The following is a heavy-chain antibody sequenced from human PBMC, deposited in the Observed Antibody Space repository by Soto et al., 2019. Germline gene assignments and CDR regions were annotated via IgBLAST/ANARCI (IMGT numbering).Heavy chain of an antibody. CDR2: IYYSGST. CDR1: GGSISSSSYY. Sequence: QLQLQESGPGLVKPSETLSLTCTVSGGSISSSSYYWGWIRQPPGKGLEWIGSIYYSGSTYYNPSLKSRVTISVDTSKNQFSLKLSSVTAADTAVYYCARSFYDFWSGKRGYYYYMDVWGKGTTVTVSS. V-gene: IGHV4-39*01. CDR3: ARSFYDFWSGKRGYYYYMDV. J-gene: IGHJ6*03. D-gene: IGHD3-3*01.